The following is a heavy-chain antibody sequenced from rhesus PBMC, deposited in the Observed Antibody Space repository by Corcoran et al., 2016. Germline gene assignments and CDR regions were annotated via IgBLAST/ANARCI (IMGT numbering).Heavy chain of an antibody. CDR2: IDGNSART. V-gene: IGHV4-73*01. J-gene: IGHJ5-1*01. CDR3: ARGSVLQDFRGRFDV. D-gene: IGHD3-3*01. CDR1: CASISVSYW. Sequence: QVTLQQWGDGLVKPSAPLSLTCAFYCASISVSYWCCIPQPPGKGLEWIGNIDGNSARTNYNPALKKRVTISKETSKNQFSLKLSSVTAADTAVYYCARGSVLQDFRGRFDVWGPGVLVTVSS.